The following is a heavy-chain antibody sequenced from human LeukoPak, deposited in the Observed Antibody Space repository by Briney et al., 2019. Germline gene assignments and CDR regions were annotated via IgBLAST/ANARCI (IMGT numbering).Heavy chain of an antibody. D-gene: IGHD3-3*01. CDR2: IIPIFGTA. J-gene: IGHJ4*02. Sequence: SVKVSCKASGGTFGSYAISWVRQAPGQGLEWMGGIIPIFGTANYAQKFQGRVTITTDESTSTAYMELSSLRSEDTAVYYCAREGDFWSGYYYFDYWGQGTLVTVSS. CDR3: AREGDFWSGYYYFDY. V-gene: IGHV1-69*05. CDR1: GGTFGSYA.